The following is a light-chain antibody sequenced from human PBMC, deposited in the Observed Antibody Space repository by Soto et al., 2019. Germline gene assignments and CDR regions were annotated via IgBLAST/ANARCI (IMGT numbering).Light chain of an antibody. J-gene: IGKJ5*01. Sequence: EVVLTQSPGTLSFSRGERASLSCRASERIYSAYLGWYQQKPGQAPRLLIYGTSSRATGIPDRFSGSGSGTDFTLTISRLEPEDFAVYYCQQYGNSPITFGQGTRLEIK. CDR3: QQYGNSPIT. CDR1: ERIYSAY. V-gene: IGKV3-20*01. CDR2: GTS.